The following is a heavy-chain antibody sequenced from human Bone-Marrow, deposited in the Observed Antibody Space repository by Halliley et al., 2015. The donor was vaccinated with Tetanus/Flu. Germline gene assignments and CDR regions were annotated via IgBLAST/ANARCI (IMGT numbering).Heavy chain of an antibody. CDR3: ARTTGYGNYFWFDP. CDR1: GYSFTSHW. D-gene: IGHD3-22*01. J-gene: IGHJ5*02. V-gene: IGHV5-10-1*01. CDR2: IDPTDAYS. Sequence: VQLVQSGAEVKKPGESLRISCKGSGYSFTSHWISWVRQMPGKGLEWMGRIDPTDAYSNYSPTFQGHVTISADKSISTAFLQWSSLKASDPAMYYCARTTGYGNYFWFDPWGQGTLVTVSS.